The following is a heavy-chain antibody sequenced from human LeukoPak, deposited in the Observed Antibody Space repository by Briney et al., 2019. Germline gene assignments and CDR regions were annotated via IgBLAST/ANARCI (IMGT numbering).Heavy chain of an antibody. D-gene: IGHD2-8*02. Sequence: SETLSLTCTVSGGSISTSSYYWGWIRQPPGKGLEWIGSIYYSGSTYYNPSLKSRVTISVDTSKNQFSLKPSSVTAADTAVYYCARRVRLTDYLDYWGQGTLVTVSS. V-gene: IGHV4-39*01. CDR2: IYYSGST. J-gene: IGHJ4*02. CDR1: GGSISTSSYY. CDR3: ARRVRLTDYLDY.